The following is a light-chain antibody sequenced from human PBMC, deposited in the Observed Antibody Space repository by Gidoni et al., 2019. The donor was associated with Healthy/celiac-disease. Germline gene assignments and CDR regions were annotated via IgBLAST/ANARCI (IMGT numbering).Light chain of an antibody. Sequence: AIQFTQSPSSLSASVGDRVTITCRASQGISSALAWYQQKPGKAPKLLIYDASSLESGFPSRFSGSGSGTDFTLTISSLQPEDFATYYCQQFNSYPRTFXPXTKVDIK. CDR1: QGISSA. J-gene: IGKJ3*01. CDR3: QQFNSYPRT. V-gene: IGKV1-13*02. CDR2: DAS.